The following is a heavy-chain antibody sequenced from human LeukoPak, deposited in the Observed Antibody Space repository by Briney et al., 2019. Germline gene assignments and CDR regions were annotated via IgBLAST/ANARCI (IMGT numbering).Heavy chain of an antibody. J-gene: IGHJ5*02. D-gene: IGHD2-8*01. Sequence: ASVKVSCKASGYTFTSYYMHWVRQAPGQGLEWMGWISAYNGNTNYAQKLQGRVTMTTDTSTSTAYMELRSLRSDDTAVYYCARDRRSYCTNGVCYGFDPWGQGTLVTVSS. CDR3: ARDRRSYCTNGVCYGFDP. CDR1: GYTFTSYY. V-gene: IGHV1-18*04. CDR2: ISAYNGNT.